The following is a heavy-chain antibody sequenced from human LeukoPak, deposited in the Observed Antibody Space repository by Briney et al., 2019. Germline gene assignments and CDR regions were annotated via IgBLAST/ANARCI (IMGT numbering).Heavy chain of an antibody. Sequence: GGSLRLSCAASGFTFSSYSMNWVRQAPGKGLEWVSYISSTSSPIYYADSVKGRFTISRDNAKNSLYLQMHSLRAEDTAVYYCALDEKWFGDGAFDVWGQGTMVTVPS. J-gene: IGHJ3*01. V-gene: IGHV3-48*01. CDR2: ISSTSSPI. CDR3: ALDEKWFGDGAFDV. CDR1: GFTFSSYS. D-gene: IGHD3-10*01.